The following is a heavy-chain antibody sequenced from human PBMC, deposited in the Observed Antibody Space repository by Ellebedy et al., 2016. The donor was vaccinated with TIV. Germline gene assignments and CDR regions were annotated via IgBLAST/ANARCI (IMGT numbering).Heavy chain of an antibody. CDR1: GFTFSNYG. V-gene: IGHV3-33*01. Sequence: GESLKISCAASGFTFSNYGIHWVRQAPGKGLEWVVVIWYDGSNTYYADSVKGRFTISRDNSKNTLYLQMNSLRAEDTAVYYCARGNPPNSDLDYWGQGTLVTVSS. CDR3: ARGNPPNSDLDY. CDR2: IWYDGSNT. J-gene: IGHJ4*02. D-gene: IGHD1-14*01.